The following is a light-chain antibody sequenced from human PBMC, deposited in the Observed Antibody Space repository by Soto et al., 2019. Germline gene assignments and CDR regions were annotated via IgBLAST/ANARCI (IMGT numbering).Light chain of an antibody. CDR3: SSYTSKNTRV. CDR2: EVS. J-gene: IGLJ3*02. V-gene: IGLV2-14*01. Sequence: QSALTQPASVSGSPGQSITTSCTGTSSDVGGYNYVSWYQQHPGKAPKLMIYEVSHRPSGVSNRFSGSKSANTASLTISGLQAEDEADYYCSSYTSKNTRVFGGGTKLTVL. CDR1: SSDVGGYNY.